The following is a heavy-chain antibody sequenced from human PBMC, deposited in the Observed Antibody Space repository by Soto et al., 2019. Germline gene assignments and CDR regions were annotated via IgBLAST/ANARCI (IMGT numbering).Heavy chain of an antibody. CDR1: GFTFSSYA. CDR3: AKDGSPNCSGGSCYSY. V-gene: IGHV3-23*01. CDR2: ISGSGGST. D-gene: IGHD2-15*01. Sequence: EVQLLESGGGLVQPGGSLRLSCAASGFTFSSYAMSWVRQAPGKGLEWVSAISGSGGSTYYADSVKGRFTISRDNSKNTLYLQMNSLRVEDTAVYYCAKDGSPNCSGGSCYSYWGQGTLVTVSS. J-gene: IGHJ4*02.